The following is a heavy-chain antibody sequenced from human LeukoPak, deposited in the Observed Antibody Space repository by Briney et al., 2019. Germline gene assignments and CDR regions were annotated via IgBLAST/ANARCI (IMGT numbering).Heavy chain of an antibody. Sequence: SATLSLTCTVSGGSISSYYWSWIRQPAGKGLEWIGHIYSTGSTNYNPSLNSRVTISVDTSKSQFSLKLSSVTAADTAVYYCARGGWLPPDYWGQGTLVTVSS. CDR3: ARGGWLPPDY. CDR1: GGSISSYY. D-gene: IGHD3-22*01. CDR2: IYSTGST. J-gene: IGHJ4*02. V-gene: IGHV4-4*07.